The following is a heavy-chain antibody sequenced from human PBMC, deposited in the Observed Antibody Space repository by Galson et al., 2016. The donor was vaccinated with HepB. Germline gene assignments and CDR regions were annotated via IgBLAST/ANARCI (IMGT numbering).Heavy chain of an antibody. V-gene: IGHV3-33*01. J-gene: IGHJ4*02. CDR2: IWSDGSNQ. CDR1: VFTFSRYG. Sequence: SLRLSCAASVFTFSRYGMHWVRQAPGKGLEWVAVIWSDGSNQYIVDSVKGRFTISRDNSKNTLYLQMNSLRAEDTAVYYCATAGVVVPLAGRSFDYWGQGTLVTVSS. D-gene: IGHD3-22*01. CDR3: ATAGVVVPLAGRSFDY.